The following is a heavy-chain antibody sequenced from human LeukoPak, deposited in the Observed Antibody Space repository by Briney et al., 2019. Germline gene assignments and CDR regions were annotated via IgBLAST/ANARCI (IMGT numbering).Heavy chain of an antibody. D-gene: IGHD1-20*01. CDR2: IWYDGSNK. J-gene: IGHJ6*02. CDR3: ARDHNWYYGMDV. V-gene: IGHV3-33*01. Sequence: GGSLRLSCAASGFTFSSYGMHWVRQAPGKGLEWVAVIWYDGSNKYYADSVKGRFTISRDNSKNTLYLQMNSLRAEDTAVYYCARDHNWYYGMDVWGQGTTVTVSS. CDR1: GFTFSSYG.